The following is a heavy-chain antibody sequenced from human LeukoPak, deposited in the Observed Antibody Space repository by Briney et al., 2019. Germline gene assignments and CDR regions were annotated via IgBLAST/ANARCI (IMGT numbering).Heavy chain of an antibody. CDR1: GGSISSSSYY. V-gene: IGHV4-39*07. D-gene: IGHD3-3*01. CDR2: IYYSGST. J-gene: IGHJ4*02. Sequence: HSETLSLTCTVSGGSISSSSYYWGWIRQPPGKGLEWIGSIYYSGSTYYNPSLKSRVTISVDTSKNQFSLKLSSVTAADTAVYYCAREPQYYDFWSGYYTGFIDYWGQGTLVTVSS. CDR3: AREPQYYDFWSGYYTGFIDY.